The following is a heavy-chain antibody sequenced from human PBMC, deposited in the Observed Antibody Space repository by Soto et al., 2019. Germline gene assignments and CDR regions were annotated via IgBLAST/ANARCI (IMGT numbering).Heavy chain of an antibody. V-gene: IGHV4-59*01. CDR3: ARETRKRTAADYYYGMDV. Sequence: QVQLQESGPGLVKPSETLSLTCTVSGGSISSYYWSWIRQPPGKGLEWIGYIYYSGSTNNNPSLKSRVTISVDTSKYQSSLKLSSVTAADTAVYYCARETRKRTAADYYYGMDVWGQGTTVTVSS. CDR1: GGSISSYY. D-gene: IGHD4-17*01. CDR2: IYYSGST. J-gene: IGHJ6*02.